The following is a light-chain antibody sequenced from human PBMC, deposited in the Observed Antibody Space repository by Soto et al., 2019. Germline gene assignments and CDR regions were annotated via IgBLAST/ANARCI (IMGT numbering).Light chain of an antibody. V-gene: IGKV1-12*02. CDR3: QQANGDPWT. Sequence: DIQMTQSPSSVSASVGDRVTISCRASRDVRSWLAWYQQKPGKAPNLLIYGASTLQSGVPSRFSGSVSGTDFTLTISSLQPEDFATYYCQQANGDPWTFGQGTKVEIK. CDR1: RDVRSW. J-gene: IGKJ1*01. CDR2: GAS.